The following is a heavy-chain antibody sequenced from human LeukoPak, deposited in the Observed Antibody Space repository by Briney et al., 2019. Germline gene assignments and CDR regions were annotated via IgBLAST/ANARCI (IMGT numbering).Heavy chain of an antibody. J-gene: IGHJ4*02. CDR1: AFTFSSYG. V-gene: IGHV3-30*18. CDR3: AKASAYSVYDLTWYIDS. D-gene: IGHD5/OR15-5a*01. Sequence: PGGSLRLSCAASAFTFSSYGMHWVRQAPGKGLEWVAVISSDGSEQYYANSVKGRFTVSRDNSKDTLSLQMHSLRVEDTAIYFCAKASAYSVYDLTWYIDSWGQGTLVTVSS. CDR2: ISSDGSEQ.